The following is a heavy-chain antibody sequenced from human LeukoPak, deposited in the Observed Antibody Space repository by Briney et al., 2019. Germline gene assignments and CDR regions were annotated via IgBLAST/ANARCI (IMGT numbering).Heavy chain of an antibody. CDR1: GFTFSTYP. CDR3: AKGDFYDSSGYPYFDY. V-gene: IGHV3-23*01. D-gene: IGHD3-22*01. J-gene: IGHJ4*02. Sequence: PGGSLRLSCAASGFTFSTYPMSWVRQAPGKGLEWVSAISASGDSTYYADSVKGRFTISRDNSKNTLYLQMNSLRAEDTAVYYCAKGDFYDSSGYPYFDYWGQGTLVTVSS. CDR2: ISASGDST.